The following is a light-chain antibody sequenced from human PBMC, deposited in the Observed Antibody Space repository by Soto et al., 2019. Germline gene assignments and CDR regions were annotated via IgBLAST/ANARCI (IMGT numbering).Light chain of an antibody. CDR1: QSLLHSDGNTY. V-gene: IGKV2-24*01. J-gene: IGKJ2*01. CDR2: KIS. Sequence: DIVMTQTPLSSPVTLGQPASISCRSSQSLLHSDGNTYLSWLQQRPGQPPRLLIYKISNRLSGVPDRFSGSGAGTDFTLKISRVEADDVVVYYCMQATQYPPYTFGQGTKLEI. CDR3: MQATQYPPYT.